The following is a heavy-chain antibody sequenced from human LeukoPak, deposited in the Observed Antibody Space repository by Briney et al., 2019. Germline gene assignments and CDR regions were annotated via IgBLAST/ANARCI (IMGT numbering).Heavy chain of an antibody. D-gene: IGHD1-26*01. CDR2: INQDGSEK. CDR3: ARETEATYFDY. CDR1: GFTFSKYW. Sequence: GGSLRLSCAASGFTFSKYWMNWVRQAPGKGLEWVANINQDGSEKHYVDSVKGRFTISRDNAKNSLFLQMNSLRAEDTAVYYCARETEATYFDYWGQGTLVTVSS. V-gene: IGHV3-7*01. J-gene: IGHJ4*02.